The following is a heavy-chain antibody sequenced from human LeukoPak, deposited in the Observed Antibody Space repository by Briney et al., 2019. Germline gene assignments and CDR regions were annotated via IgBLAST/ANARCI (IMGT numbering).Heavy chain of an antibody. D-gene: IGHD4-17*01. CDR2: IIPIFGTA. CDR1: GGTFSSYA. CDR3: ARLEDYGDYQGWFDP. Sequence: SVKVSCKASGGTFSSYAISWVRQAPGQGLEWMGGIIPIFGTANYAQKFQGRVTITPDKSTSTAYMELSSLRSEDTAVYYCARLEDYGDYQGWFDPWGQGTLVTVSS. V-gene: IGHV1-69*06. J-gene: IGHJ5*02.